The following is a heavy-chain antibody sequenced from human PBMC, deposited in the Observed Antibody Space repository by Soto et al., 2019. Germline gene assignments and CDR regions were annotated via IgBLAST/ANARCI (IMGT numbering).Heavy chain of an antibody. CDR1: GGSLNRNF. V-gene: IGHV4-59*01. CDR2: ISFSGAT. Sequence: QVQLQESGPGLVTPSETMSLTCTVSGGSLNRNFWSWIRQPPGKGLEWMAYISFSGATSYNPSHQRRLTISLDTSKNQFSLNLTSVTAADTAVYYCARVLFGEDAFDIWGQGTLVTVSS. J-gene: IGHJ3*02. D-gene: IGHD4-17*01. CDR3: ARVLFGEDAFDI.